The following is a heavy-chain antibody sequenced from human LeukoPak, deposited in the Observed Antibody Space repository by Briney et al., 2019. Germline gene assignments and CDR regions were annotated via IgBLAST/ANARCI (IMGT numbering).Heavy chain of an antibody. CDR1: GGSLTPDY. V-gene: IGHV4-59*01. D-gene: IGHD5-12*01. CDR3: ARGYAAAGLFDH. CDR2: KEYSGVS. Sequence: PSETLSLTCADSGGSLTPDYCSLSRPPPRNRLGWLGYKEYSGVSNYSPSLKSRVTMSVDTSKNHFSLNLRSVTPADSAVYYCARGYAAAGLFDHWGHGTLVTVSS. J-gene: IGHJ4*01.